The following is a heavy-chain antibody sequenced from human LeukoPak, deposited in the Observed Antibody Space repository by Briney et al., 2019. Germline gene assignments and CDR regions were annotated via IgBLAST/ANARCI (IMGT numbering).Heavy chain of an antibody. CDR3: ARCGYSTGWYCGVDD. V-gene: IGHV1-18*01. J-gene: IGHJ4*02. Sequence: ASVKVSCKASGYTFTKYGISWVRQAPGQGLEWMGWISVYNGNTNYAQKVQGRVTMTTDTSTSTAYMELRNLRSDDTAVYYCARCGYSTGWYCGVDDWGQGTLVTVSS. CDR1: GYTFTKYG. CDR2: ISVYNGNT. D-gene: IGHD6-19*01.